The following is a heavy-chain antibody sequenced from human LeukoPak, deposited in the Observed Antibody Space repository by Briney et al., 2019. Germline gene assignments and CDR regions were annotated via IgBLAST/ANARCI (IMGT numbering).Heavy chain of an antibody. CDR3: ERVISGSYSSFDY. J-gene: IGHJ4*02. CDR1: GFTFSSNY. V-gene: IGHV3-53*01. CDR2: IYSGGST. D-gene: IGHD1-26*01. Sequence: PGGSLRLPCAASGFTFSSNYMSWVRQAPGKGLEWVSGIYSGGSTYYEDSVQGRFTLYRENQKHPLSLKMHSLRGEDRAVYYCERVISGSYSSFDYWRQGTVVSVSS.